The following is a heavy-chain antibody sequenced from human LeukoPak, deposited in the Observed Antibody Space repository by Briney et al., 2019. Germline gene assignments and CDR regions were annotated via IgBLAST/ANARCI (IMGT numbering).Heavy chain of an antibody. Sequence: GASVKVSCKASGYTFTSYDINWVRQATGQGLEWMGWMNPNSGNTGYAQKFQGRVTITADKSTSTAYMELSSLRSEDTAVYYCASGAAAGSYYYYYYMDVWGKGTTVTISS. CDR2: MNPNSGNT. CDR3: ASGAAAGSYYYYYYMDV. D-gene: IGHD6-13*01. V-gene: IGHV1-8*01. J-gene: IGHJ6*03. CDR1: GYTFTSYD.